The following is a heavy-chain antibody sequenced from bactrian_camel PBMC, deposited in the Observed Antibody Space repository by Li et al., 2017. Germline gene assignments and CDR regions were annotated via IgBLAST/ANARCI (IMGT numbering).Heavy chain of an antibody. CDR2: LASDGSS. D-gene: IGHD2*01. CDR1: AYTPANVR. Sequence: HVQLVESGGGSVQAGGSLRLSCAFDAYTPANVRMAWFRQAPGKEREGVASLASDGSSIYANSLEGRYSISTDGDKDTQYLQMNSLKPADTAMYYCAVHSGYCYGGGPKGRQADFAYWGQGTQVTVS. CDR3: AVHSGYCYGGGPKGRQADFAY. V-gene: IGHV3S53*01. J-gene: IGHJ6*01.